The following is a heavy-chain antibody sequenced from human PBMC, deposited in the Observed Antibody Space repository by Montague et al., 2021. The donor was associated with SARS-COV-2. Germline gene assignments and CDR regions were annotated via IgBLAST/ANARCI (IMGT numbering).Heavy chain of an antibody. D-gene: IGHD3/OR15-3a*01. V-gene: IGHV4-4*02. J-gene: IGHJ4*02. Sequence: SETLSLTCAVSGDSISSSNWWSWVRQPPGKGPEWIGEIYHGGSTNYNPSLKSRVTMSIDESRNQFSLSLSSLTAADTAVYYCARLDGLGYWGQGTLVAVSS. CDR2: IYHGGST. CDR3: ARLDGLGY. CDR1: GDSISSSNW.